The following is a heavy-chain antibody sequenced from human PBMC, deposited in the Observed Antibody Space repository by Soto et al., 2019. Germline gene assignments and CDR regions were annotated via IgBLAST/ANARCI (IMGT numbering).Heavy chain of an antibody. CDR1: GFTFSNYA. Sequence: QVQLVESGGGVVQPGRSLRLSCVASGFTFSNYAMHWVRQAPGKGLEWVAVISYDGSNKYYADSVKGRFTISRDNSKNTLYLQMNSLRADDTAVYYCAREDRDIVVVPATILPDYWGQATLVTVSS. V-gene: IGHV3-30-3*01. CDR3: AREDRDIVVVPATILPDY. D-gene: IGHD2-2*02. CDR2: ISYDGSNK. J-gene: IGHJ4*02.